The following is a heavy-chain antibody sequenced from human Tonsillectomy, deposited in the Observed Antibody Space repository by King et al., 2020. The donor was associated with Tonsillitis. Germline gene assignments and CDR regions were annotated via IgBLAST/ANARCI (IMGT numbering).Heavy chain of an antibody. CDR1: GFTVSSNY. D-gene: IGHD3-3*01. J-gene: IGHJ6*02. CDR3: SSPDFWSGSPMDV. Sequence: DVQLVESGGGLIQPGGSLRLSCAASGFTVSSNYMSWVRQAPGKGLEWVSVIYSGGSTYYADSVKGRFTISRDNSKNTLYLQMNSLRAEDTAVYYCSSPDFWSGSPMDVWGQGTTVIVSS. CDR2: IYSGGST. V-gene: IGHV3-53*01.